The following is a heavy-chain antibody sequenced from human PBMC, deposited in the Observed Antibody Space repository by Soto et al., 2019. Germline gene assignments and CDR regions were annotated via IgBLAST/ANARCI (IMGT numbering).Heavy chain of an antibody. CDR2: ISGSGGST. CDR1: GFTFSSYA. Sequence: GGSLRLSCAASGFTFSSYAMSWVRQAPGKGLEWVSAISGSGGSTYYADSVKGRFTISRDNSKNTLYLQMNSLGAEDTAVYYCAEGYSSPFGPWGQGTLVTVSS. CDR3: AEGYSSPFGP. V-gene: IGHV3-23*01. J-gene: IGHJ5*02. D-gene: IGHD6-13*01.